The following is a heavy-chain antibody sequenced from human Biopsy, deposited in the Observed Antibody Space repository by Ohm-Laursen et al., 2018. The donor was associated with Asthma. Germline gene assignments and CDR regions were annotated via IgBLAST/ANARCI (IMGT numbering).Heavy chain of an antibody. CDR3: ARVGYSSSWYGDYYYGMDV. V-gene: IGHV3-33*01. D-gene: IGHD6-13*01. Sequence: SLRLSCAASGFTFSSYGMHWVRQAPGKGLEWVAIIWYDGSNKYYADSVKGRFTISRDNSKNTLYLQMNSLRAEDTAVYYCARVGYSSSWYGDYYYGMDVWGQGTTVTVSS. CDR2: IWYDGSNK. CDR1: GFTFSSYG. J-gene: IGHJ6*02.